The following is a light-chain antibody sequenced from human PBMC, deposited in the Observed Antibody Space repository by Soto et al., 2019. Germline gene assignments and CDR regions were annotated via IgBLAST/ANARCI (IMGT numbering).Light chain of an antibody. CDR3: SSHTITNTRV. V-gene: IGLV2-14*02. CDR2: EGS. Sequence: QSVLTQSASVSGSPGQSITISCTGTSSDVGSYNLVSWYQQHPGKAPKLMICEGSKRPSGVSNRFSGSKSGNTASLTISGLQAEDEADYYCSSHTITNTRVFGTGTKVTVL. J-gene: IGLJ1*01. CDR1: SSDVGSYNL.